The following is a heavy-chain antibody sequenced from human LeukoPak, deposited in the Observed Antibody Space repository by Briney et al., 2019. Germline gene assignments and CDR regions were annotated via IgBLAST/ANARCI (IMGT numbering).Heavy chain of an antibody. Sequence: GWSLRVSCAASGFTFSRYWMNWVRQTPGKGLEWVANIKEDASEKNYVDSVKGRFTISRDNTKNSLYLQMNSLTAEDTAVYYCASAGFCDYWGQGTLVTVSS. CDR3: ASAGFCDY. J-gene: IGHJ4*02. CDR1: GFTFSRYW. V-gene: IGHV3-7*01. CDR2: IKEDASEK. D-gene: IGHD3-3*01.